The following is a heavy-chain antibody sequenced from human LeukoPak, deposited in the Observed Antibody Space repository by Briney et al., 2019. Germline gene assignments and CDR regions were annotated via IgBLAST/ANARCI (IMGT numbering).Heavy chain of an antibody. J-gene: IGHJ4*02. CDR1: GGSISSGGYS. Sequence: SQTLSLTCAVPGGSISSGGYSWSWIRQPPGKGLEWIGYIYHSGSTYYNPSLKSRVTISVDRSKNQFSLKLSSVTAADTAVYYCARGVYDYGDYERISVYYFDYWGQGTLVTVSS. D-gene: IGHD4-17*01. CDR3: ARGVYDYGDYERISVYYFDY. V-gene: IGHV4-30-2*01. CDR2: IYHSGST.